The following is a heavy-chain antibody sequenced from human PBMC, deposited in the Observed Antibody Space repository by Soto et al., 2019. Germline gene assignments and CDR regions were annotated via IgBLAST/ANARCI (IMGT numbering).Heavy chain of an antibody. V-gene: IGHV4-30-4*01. CDR3: ARTASPAPLYDASADFER. CDR2: IYYSGST. J-gene: IGHJ4*02. CDR1: GGSISNDNYY. D-gene: IGHD3-22*01. Sequence: SETLSLTCTVSGGSISNDNYYWSWIRQSPGKGLEWIAYIYYSGSTYYNPSLKSRLTISVDPSKNQFSLKLSSVTAADTAVHYRARTASPAPLYDASADFERWGQGTLVTVCS.